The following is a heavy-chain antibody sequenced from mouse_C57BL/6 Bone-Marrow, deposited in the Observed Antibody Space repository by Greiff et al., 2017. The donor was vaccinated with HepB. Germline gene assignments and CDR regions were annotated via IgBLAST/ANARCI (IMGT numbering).Heavy chain of an antibody. J-gene: IGHJ3*01. V-gene: IGHV5-12*01. CDR2: ISNGGGST. D-gene: IGHD2-4*01. Sequence: EVKRVESGGGLVQPGGSLKLSCAASGFTFSDYYMYWVRQTPEKRLEWVAYISNGGGSTYYPDTVKGRFTISRDNAKNTLYLQMSRLKSEDTAKYYCARRGYDFDLVEDWGQGTLVTVSA. CDR3: ARRGYDFDLVED. CDR1: GFTFSDYY.